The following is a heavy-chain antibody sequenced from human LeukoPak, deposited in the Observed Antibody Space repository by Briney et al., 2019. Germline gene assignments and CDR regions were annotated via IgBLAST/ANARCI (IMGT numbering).Heavy chain of an antibody. Sequence: SVKVSCKASGGTFSSYAISWVRQAPEQGLEWMGGVIPIFGTANYAQKFQGRVTITTDESTSTAYMELSSLRSEDTAVYYCARESEVGVLAYCGGDCSLGAFDIWGQGTMVTVSS. D-gene: IGHD2-21*02. V-gene: IGHV1-69*05. CDR3: ARESEVGVLAYCGGDCSLGAFDI. CDR2: VIPIFGTA. J-gene: IGHJ3*02. CDR1: GGTFSSYA.